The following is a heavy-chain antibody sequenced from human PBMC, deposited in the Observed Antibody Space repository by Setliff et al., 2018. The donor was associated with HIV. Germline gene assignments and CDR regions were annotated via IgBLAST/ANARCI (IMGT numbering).Heavy chain of an antibody. J-gene: IGHJ6*03. CDR1: GGSISSDSNY. D-gene: IGHD2-2*01. CDR2: IYYSGST. V-gene: IGHV4-39*01. CDR3: ASPGRGRCYCSSISCYDEGFYYYYMDV. Sequence: PSETLSLTCSVSGGSISSDSNYWGWIRQPPGKGLEWIGSIYYSGSTYNNPSLKSRVNISVDTSKIQLSLNLCSVTAADTAVYYCASPGRGRCYCSSISCYDEGFYYYYMDVWGKGTTVTVSS.